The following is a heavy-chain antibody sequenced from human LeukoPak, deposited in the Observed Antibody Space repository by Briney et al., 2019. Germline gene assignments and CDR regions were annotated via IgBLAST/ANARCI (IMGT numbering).Heavy chain of an antibody. V-gene: IGHV4-59*01. CDR3: ARLIPYYYGSALGYFDY. CDR2: IYYSGST. CDR1: GGSISSYY. Sequence: SETLSLTCTVSGGSISSYYWNWIRQPPGKGLEWIGYIYYSGSTNYNPSLKSRVTISVDTSKNQFSLKLSSVTAADTAVYYCARLIPYYYGSALGYFDYWGQGTLVTVSS. D-gene: IGHD3-10*01. J-gene: IGHJ4*02.